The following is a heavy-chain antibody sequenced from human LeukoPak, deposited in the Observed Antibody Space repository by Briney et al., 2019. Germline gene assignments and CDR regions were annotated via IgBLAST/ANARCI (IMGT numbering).Heavy chain of an antibody. CDR2: ISSSSSYI. J-gene: IGHJ4*02. V-gene: IGHV3-21*01. Sequence: GGPLRLSCAASGFTFSSYSMNWVRQAPGKGLEWVSSISSSSSYINYADSVKGRFTISRDNAKNSLYLQMNSLRAEDTAVYYCARGGKYCSGGSCYDYWGQGTLVTVSS. CDR3: ARGGKYCSGGSCYDY. CDR1: GFTFSSYS. D-gene: IGHD2-15*01.